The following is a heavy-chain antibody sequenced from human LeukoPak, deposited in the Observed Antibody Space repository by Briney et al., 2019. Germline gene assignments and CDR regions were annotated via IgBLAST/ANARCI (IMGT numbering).Heavy chain of an antibody. D-gene: IGHD3-22*01. CDR1: GFTFSSYA. Sequence: GGSLRLSCAASGFTFSSYAMSWVRQAPGKGLEWVSAISGSGGSTYYADSVKGRFTISRDNSKNTLYLQMNSLRAEDTAVYYCASHEREYYYDSSGYLGYWGQGTLATVSS. CDR3: ASHEREYYYDSSGYLGY. CDR2: ISGSGGST. V-gene: IGHV3-23*01. J-gene: IGHJ4*02.